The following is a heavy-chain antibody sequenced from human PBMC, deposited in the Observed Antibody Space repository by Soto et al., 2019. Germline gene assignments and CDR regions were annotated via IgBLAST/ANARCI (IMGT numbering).Heavy chain of an antibody. CDR3: ARLGGYCSSTSCYGYYAMDV. CDR2: FYYSENT. J-gene: IGHJ6*02. CDR1: GGSISSYY. D-gene: IGHD2-2*01. Sequence: SETLSLTCTVSGGSISSYYWSWIRQPPGKGLEWIGTFYYSENTNYNPSLKSRVAISVDTSKNQFSLKVTSVTAADTAIYYCARLGGYCSSTSCYGYYAMDVWGQGTTVTVSS. V-gene: IGHV4-59*08.